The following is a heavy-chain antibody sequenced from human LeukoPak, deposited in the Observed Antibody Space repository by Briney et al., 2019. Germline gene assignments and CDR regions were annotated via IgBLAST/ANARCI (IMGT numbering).Heavy chain of an antibody. J-gene: IGHJ4*02. CDR1: GFTFSSYA. CDR3: AKSPSYGSGCYYDDY. CDR2: ISGSGGST. V-gene: IGHV3-23*01. D-gene: IGHD3-10*01. Sequence: GGSLRLSCAASGFTFSSYAMSWVRQAPGKGLEWVSAISGSGGSTYYADSVKGRFTISRDNSKNTLYLQMNSLRAEDTAVYYCAKSPSYGSGCYYDDYWGKGTLVTVSS.